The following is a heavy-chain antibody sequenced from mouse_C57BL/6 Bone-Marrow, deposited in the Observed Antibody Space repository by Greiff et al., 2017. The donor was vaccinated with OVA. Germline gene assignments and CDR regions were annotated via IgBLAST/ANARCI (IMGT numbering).Heavy chain of an antibody. V-gene: IGHV1-80*01. CDR3: ARSFYDGYYRFAY. Sequence: VQLQQSGAELVKPGASVKISCKASGYAFSSYWMNWVKQRPGKGLEWIGQIYPGDGDTNYNGKFKGKATLTADKSSSTAYMQLSSLTSEDSAVYFCARSFYDGYYRFAYWGQGTLVTVSA. CDR2: IYPGDGDT. D-gene: IGHD2-3*01. J-gene: IGHJ3*01. CDR1: GYAFSSYW.